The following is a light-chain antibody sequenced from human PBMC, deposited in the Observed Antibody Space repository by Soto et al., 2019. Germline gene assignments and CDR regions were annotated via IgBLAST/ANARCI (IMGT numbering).Light chain of an antibody. J-gene: IGLJ1*01. V-gene: IGLV2-14*01. CDR2: DVS. Sequence: QSALTQPAPVSGSPGQSIPISCTGTSSDIGVYNHVSWYQQHPGKAPKLMVYDVSNRPSGVSNRFSGSKSGNTASLTISGLQPEDEADYYCSSFTSTSANYVFGTGTKVTVL. CDR1: SSDIGVYNH. CDR3: SSFTSTSANYV.